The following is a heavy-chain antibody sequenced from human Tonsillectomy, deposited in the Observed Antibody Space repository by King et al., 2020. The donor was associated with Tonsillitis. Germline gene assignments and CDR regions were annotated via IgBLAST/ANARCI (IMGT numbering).Heavy chain of an antibody. V-gene: IGHV3-74*01. J-gene: IGHJ3*02. CDR3: ARTNYGDYSLDAFDI. CDR1: GFTFSNYG. CDR2: INSYGSST. D-gene: IGHD4-17*01. Sequence: VQLVESGGGLVQPGGSLRLSCAASGFTFSNYGMHWVRQAPGKGLGWVARINSYGSSTTYADSVKGRFTISRDNAKNTLYLQMNSLRAEDTAVYYCARTNYGDYSLDAFDIWGQGTMVTVSS.